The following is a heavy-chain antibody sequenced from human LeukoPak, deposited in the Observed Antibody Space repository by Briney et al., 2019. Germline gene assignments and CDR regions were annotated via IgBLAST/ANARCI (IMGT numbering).Heavy chain of an antibody. CDR1: GFTFSSYA. V-gene: IGHV3-23*01. D-gene: IGHD3-22*01. CDR2: ISGSGGST. Sequence: GGSLRLSCAASGFTFSSYAMSWVRQAPGKGLEWVSAISGSGGSTYYADSVKGRFTISRDNSKNTLYLQMNSLRAEDTAVYYCAKDSDVKYYYDSSGYYGVIWDTYYYYGMDVWGQGTTVTVSS. J-gene: IGHJ6*02. CDR3: AKDSDVKYYYDSSGYYGVIWDTYYYYGMDV.